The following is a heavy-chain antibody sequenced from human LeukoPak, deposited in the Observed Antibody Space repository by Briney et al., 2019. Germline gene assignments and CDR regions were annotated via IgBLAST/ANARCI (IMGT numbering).Heavy chain of an antibody. J-gene: IGHJ6*03. CDR1: GGSISSGRYY. V-gene: IGHV4-61*02. Sequence: SQTLSLTCSVSGGSISSGRYYWTWIRRPAGKGLEWIGRLYTNDNTNYDPSLESRVSMSVDTSKSQFYLQLTSVTAADTAVYFCARGVVTDDYYMDVWGKGITVIVSS. CDR3: ARGVVTDDYYMDV. CDR2: LYTNDNT. D-gene: IGHD2-21*02.